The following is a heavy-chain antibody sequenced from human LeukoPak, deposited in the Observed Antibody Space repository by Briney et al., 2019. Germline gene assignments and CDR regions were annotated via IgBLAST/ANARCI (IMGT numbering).Heavy chain of an antibody. CDR2: INAGNGNT. V-gene: IGHV1-3*01. CDR1: GYTFTSYA. Sequence: ASVKVSCKASGYTFTSYAMHWVHQAPGQRLEWMGWINAGNGNTKYSQKFQGRVTITRDTSASTAYMELSSLRSEDTAVYYCARDHKREVRGVIVYYGMDVWGQGTTVTVSS. CDR3: ARDHKREVRGVIVYYGMDV. J-gene: IGHJ6*02. D-gene: IGHD3-10*01.